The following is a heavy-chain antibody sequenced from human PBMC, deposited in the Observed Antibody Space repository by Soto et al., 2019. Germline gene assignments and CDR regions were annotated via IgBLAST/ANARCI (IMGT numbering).Heavy chain of an antibody. V-gene: IGHV3-74*01. CDR3: GIDWSGPGNSAYYYYNMDV. Sequence: EVQLVESGGGLVQPGGSLRLSCAASGFIFSNSWMHWVRQAPGKGLVWVSRINSDGSSTDYADSVKGRFTISRDNAKNTLYLQMNSLRAEDTALYYCGIDWSGPGNSAYYYYNMDVWGKGTTVIVSS. D-gene: IGHD3-3*01. J-gene: IGHJ6*03. CDR1: GFIFSNSW. CDR2: INSDGSST.